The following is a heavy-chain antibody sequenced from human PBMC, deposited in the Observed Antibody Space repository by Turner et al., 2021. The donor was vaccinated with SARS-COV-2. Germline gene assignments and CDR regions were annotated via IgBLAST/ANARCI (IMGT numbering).Heavy chain of an antibody. CDR1: GLTVSSNY. Sequence: EVQLEETGGGLIQSGGSLRLSCAASGLTVSSNYMRWVRQALGKGLDWVSVIYSGGSTYYADSVKGRFTISRDNSKNTLYLQMNSLRAEDTGVYYCARAPYGRDVWGQGTTVTVSS. V-gene: IGHV3-53*02. CDR3: ARAPYGRDV. J-gene: IGHJ6*02. CDR2: IYSGGST.